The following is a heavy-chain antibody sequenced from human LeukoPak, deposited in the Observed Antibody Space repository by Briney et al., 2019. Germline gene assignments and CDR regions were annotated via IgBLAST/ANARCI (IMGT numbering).Heavy chain of an antibody. CDR2: ISWNSGSI. D-gene: IGHD3-3*01. CDR1: GFTFDDYA. Sequence: GGSLRLSCAASGFTFDDYAMHWVRQAPGKGLEWVSGISWNSGSIGYADSVKGRFTISRDNAKNSLYLQMNSLRAEDTALHYCAKDMGIFGVAHSRTRDYYYGMDVWGQGTTVTVSS. J-gene: IGHJ6*02. CDR3: AKDMGIFGVAHSRTRDYYYGMDV. V-gene: IGHV3-9*01.